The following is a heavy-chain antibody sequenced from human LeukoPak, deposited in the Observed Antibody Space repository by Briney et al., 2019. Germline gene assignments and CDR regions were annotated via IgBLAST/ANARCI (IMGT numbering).Heavy chain of an antibody. CDR1: GGSFSGYY. CDR3: ARVPFYDYVWGSYRYYGMDV. J-gene: IGHJ6*04. CDR2: INHSGST. V-gene: IGHV4-34*01. Sequence: SETLSLTCAVYGGSFSGYYWSWLRQPPGKGLEWIGEINHSGSTNYNPSHKSRVTISVGTSKNQFSLKLSSVTAADTAVYYCARVPFYDYVWGSYRYYGMDVWGKGTTVTVSS. D-gene: IGHD3-16*02.